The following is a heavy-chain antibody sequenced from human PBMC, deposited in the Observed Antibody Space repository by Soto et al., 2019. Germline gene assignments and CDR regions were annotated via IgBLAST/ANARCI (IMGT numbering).Heavy chain of an antibody. V-gene: IGHV3-7*01. J-gene: IGHJ4*02. CDR2: IKEDGSEK. Sequence: EVHLVESGGGLVQPGGSLRLSCVASGFSLRSYWMSWVRQAPGKGLEWVANIKEDGSEKYYVDSVKGRFTTSRDNAKNSMYLQMISLRDEDTAVYYCASPPGAETSYWGQGTLVTVSS. CDR1: GFSLRSYW. D-gene: IGHD4-17*01. CDR3: ASPPGAETSY.